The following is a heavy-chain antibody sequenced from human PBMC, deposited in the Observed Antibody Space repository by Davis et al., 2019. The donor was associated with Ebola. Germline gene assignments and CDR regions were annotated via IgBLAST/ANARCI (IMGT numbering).Heavy chain of an antibody. CDR2: INVYNGHT. D-gene: IGHD4-17*01. Sequence: AASVKVSYKTSGYTFSGYAISWVRQAPGQGLEWIGRINVYNGHTNYAQNFQGRVTVNTDTSTSIAYMELRSLRSDDTALYYCARDATTVITIWFDPWGQGTLVNVSS. J-gene: IGHJ5*02. CDR3: ARDATTVITIWFDP. CDR1: GYTFSGYA. V-gene: IGHV1-18*01.